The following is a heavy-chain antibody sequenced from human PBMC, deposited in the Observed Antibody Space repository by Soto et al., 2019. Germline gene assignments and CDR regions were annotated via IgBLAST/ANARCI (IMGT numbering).Heavy chain of an antibody. CDR1: GYTFTIYG. J-gene: IGHJ4*02. CDR3: ARVDYYDSSGYYGY. V-gene: IGHV1-18*04. CDR2: ISGYNGNT. Sequence: QVQLVQSGAEVKKPGASVKVSCKASGYTFTIYGISWVRQAPGQGLEWMGWISGYNGNTDYAQNLQDRVTLTPDASTSSVYMELRSLRSDDTAVYYCARVDYYDSSGYYGYWGQGTLITVSS. D-gene: IGHD3-22*01.